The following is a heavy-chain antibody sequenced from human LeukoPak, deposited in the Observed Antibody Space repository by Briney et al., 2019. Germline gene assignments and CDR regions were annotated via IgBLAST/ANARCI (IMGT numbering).Heavy chain of an antibody. V-gene: IGHV4-34*01. J-gene: IGHJ6*03. CDR2: INHSGST. D-gene: IGHD3-10*01. Sequence: PSGTLSLTCAVYGGSFSGYYWSWIRQPPGKGLEWIGEINHSGSTNYNPSLKSRVTISVDTSKNQFSLKLSSVTAADTAVYYCARESNYYYGSGSYYNWHYYYMDVWGKGTTVTVSS. CDR3: ARESNYYYGSGSYYNWHYYYMDV. CDR1: GGSFSGYY.